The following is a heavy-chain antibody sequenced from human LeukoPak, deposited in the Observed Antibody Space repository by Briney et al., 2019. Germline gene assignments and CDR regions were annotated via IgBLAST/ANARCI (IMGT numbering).Heavy chain of an antibody. CDR2: INHSGST. Sequence: TETLSLTCAVYGESFSGYFWSWIRQPPGKGLEWIGEINHSGSTNYNPSLKSRVTISVDTSKNQFSLKLSSVTAADTAVYYCARRANKELLLAWFDPWGQGTLVTVSS. V-gene: IGHV4-34*01. CDR1: GESFSGYF. CDR3: ARRANKELLLAWFDP. D-gene: IGHD2-2*01. J-gene: IGHJ5*02.